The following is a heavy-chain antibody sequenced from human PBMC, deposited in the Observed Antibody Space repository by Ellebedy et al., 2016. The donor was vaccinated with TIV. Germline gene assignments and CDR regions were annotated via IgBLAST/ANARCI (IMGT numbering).Heavy chain of an antibody. CDR1: GFTFDDYA. CDR2: ISWNSGSI. D-gene: IGHD3-22*01. J-gene: IGHJ6*02. CDR3: ARFNYGYYDSSGYYYYYGMDV. Sequence: SLKISXAASGFTFDDYAMHWVRQAPGKGLEWVSGISWNSGSIGYADSVKGRFTISRDNAKNSLYLQMNSLRAGDTAVYYCARFNYGYYDSSGYYYYYGMDVWGQGTTVTVSS. V-gene: IGHV3-9*01.